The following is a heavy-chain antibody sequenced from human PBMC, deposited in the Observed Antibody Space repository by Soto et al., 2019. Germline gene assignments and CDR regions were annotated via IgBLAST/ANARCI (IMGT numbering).Heavy chain of an antibody. V-gene: IGHV4-59*08. CDR2: MYYSGST. D-gene: IGHD3-3*02. Sequence: SETLSLTCTVSGGSISGSYCSWIRHPPGKGLEWIGYMYYSGSTNYNPSLKSRVTISVDTSKNQFSLRLSSVTAADTAVYYCASPKIAFYNWFDPWGQGTLVTVSS. CDR1: GGSISGSY. CDR3: ASPKIAFYNWFDP. J-gene: IGHJ5*02.